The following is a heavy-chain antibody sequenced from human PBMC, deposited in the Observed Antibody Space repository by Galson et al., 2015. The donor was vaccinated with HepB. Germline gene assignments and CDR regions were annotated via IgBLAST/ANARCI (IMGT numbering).Heavy chain of an antibody. V-gene: IGHV3-13*01. Sequence: SLRLSCAASGFTFSSYDMHWVRQATGKGLEWVSAIGTAGDTYYPGSVKGRFTISRENAKNSLYLRMNSLRAGDTAVYYCARGRGYYSGGSCYSLGSGMDVWGQGTLVTVSS. D-gene: IGHD2-15*01. CDR2: IGTAGDT. CDR1: GFTFSSYD. CDR3: ARGRGYYSGGSCYSLGSGMDV. J-gene: IGHJ4*02.